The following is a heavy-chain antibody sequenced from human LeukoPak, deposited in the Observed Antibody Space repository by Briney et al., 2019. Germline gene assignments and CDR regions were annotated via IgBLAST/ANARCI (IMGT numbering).Heavy chain of an antibody. V-gene: IGHV4-34*01. CDR2: INHSGST. J-gene: IGHJ4*02. CDR1: GGSFSGYY. Sequence: SETLSLTCAVYGGSFSGYYWSWIRQPPGKGLEWIGEINHSGSTNYNPSLKSRVTISVDTSKNQFSLKLSSVTAADTAMYYCGGHLSDADFWGQGTLVTVSS. CDR3: GGHLSDADF.